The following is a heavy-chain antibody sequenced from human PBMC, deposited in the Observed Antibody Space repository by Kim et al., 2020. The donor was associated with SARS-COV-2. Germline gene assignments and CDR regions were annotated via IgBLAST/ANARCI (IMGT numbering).Heavy chain of an antibody. V-gene: IGHV4-34*01. CDR2: INHSGST. J-gene: IGHJ4*02. Sequence: SETLSLTCAVYGGSFSGYYWSWIRQPPGKGLEWIGEINHSGSTNYNPSLKSRVTISVDTSKNQFSLKLSSVTAADTAVYYCARGEHYYDILTGYYTWPPFDYWGQGTLVTVSS. D-gene: IGHD3-9*01. CDR1: GGSFSGYY. CDR3: ARGEHYYDILTGYYTWPPFDY.